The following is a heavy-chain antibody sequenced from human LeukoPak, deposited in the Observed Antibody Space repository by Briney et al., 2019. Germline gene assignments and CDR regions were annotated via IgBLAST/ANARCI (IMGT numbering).Heavy chain of an antibody. J-gene: IGHJ6*02. V-gene: IGHV4-30-2*01. CDR2: IYHSGST. Sequence: SETLSLTCAVSGGSISSGGYSWSWIRQPPGKGLEWIGYIYHSGSTYYNPSLKSRVTISVDRSKNQFSLKLSSVTAADTAVYYCARGRYCSSTSCYRVGYYYYGMDVWGQGTTVTVSS. D-gene: IGHD2-2*02. CDR1: GGSISSGGYS. CDR3: ARGRYCSSTSCYRVGYYYYGMDV.